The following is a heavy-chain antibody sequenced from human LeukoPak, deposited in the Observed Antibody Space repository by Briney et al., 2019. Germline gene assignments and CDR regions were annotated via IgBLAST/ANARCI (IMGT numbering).Heavy chain of an antibody. CDR3: ARGSKTAGTIYSFDY. V-gene: IGHV3-23*01. D-gene: IGHD6-13*01. CDR2: ISVSVDST. CDR1: GFTFSTYG. Sequence: PGGSLRLSCEASGFTFSTYGMHWVRQAPGKGLEWVSGISVSVDSTYYADSVKGRFTISRDNSKNTVYLQMNSLRAEDTAVYYCARGSKTAGTIYSFDYWGQGTLVTVSS. J-gene: IGHJ4*02.